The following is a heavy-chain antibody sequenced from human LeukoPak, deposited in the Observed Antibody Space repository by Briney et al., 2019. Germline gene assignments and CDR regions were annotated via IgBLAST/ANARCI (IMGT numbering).Heavy chain of an antibody. CDR2: INSDGSST. CDR1: GFSFSNYW. CDR3: AKHSGLYYFDY. V-gene: IGHV3-74*01. J-gene: IGHJ4*02. Sequence: AGGSLRLSCAASGFSFSNYWMHWVRQAPGKGLVWVSRINSDGSSTTYADSVKGRFTISRDTSKNTVYLQMNSLRAEDTAVYYCAKHSGLYYFDYWGQGALVTVSS. D-gene: IGHD3-10*01.